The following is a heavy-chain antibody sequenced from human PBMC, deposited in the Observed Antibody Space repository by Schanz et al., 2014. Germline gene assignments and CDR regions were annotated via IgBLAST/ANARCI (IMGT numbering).Heavy chain of an antibody. D-gene: IGHD3-10*01. CDR2: ISSSGSYI. CDR3: VREDMVRGIRAFDI. V-gene: IGHV3-21*01. J-gene: IGHJ3*02. Sequence: EVQLVESGGGLVKPGGSLRLSCAASGFAFSAYSMNWVRQAPGKGLEWVSSISSSGSYIYFPDSVKGRFTISRDNAKNSLFLQMNSLTAEDTAVYYCVREDMVRGIRAFDIWGQGTVVTVSS. CDR1: GFAFSAYS.